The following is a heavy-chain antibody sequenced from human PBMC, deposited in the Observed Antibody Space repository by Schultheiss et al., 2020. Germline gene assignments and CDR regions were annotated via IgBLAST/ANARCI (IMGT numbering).Heavy chain of an antibody. V-gene: IGHV3-23*01. CDR3: AILPFDTGYGVFIRDY. Sequence: GESLKISCAASGFTFSSYAMSWVRQAPGKGLEWVSAISGSGGSTYYADSVKGRFTISRDNSKNSLYLQMNSLRAEDTAVYYCAILPFDTGYGVFIRDYWGQGTLVTVSS. CDR1: GFTFSSYA. CDR2: ISGSGGST. D-gene: IGHD4/OR15-4a*01. J-gene: IGHJ4*02.